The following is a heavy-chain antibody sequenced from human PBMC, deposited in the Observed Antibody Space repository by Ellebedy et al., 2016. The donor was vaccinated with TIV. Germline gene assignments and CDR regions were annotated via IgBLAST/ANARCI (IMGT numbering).Heavy chain of an antibody. CDR2: ISWNSGSI. CDR3: TTDLALDV. D-gene: IGHD3-3*02. Sequence: GGSLRLSCAASGFTFDDYAMHWVRQAPGKGLEWVSGISWNSGSIGYADSVKGRFTISRDNAKNSLYLQMNSLRAEDTALYYCTTDLALDVWGQGTTVTVSS. V-gene: IGHV3-9*01. CDR1: GFTFDDYA. J-gene: IGHJ6*02.